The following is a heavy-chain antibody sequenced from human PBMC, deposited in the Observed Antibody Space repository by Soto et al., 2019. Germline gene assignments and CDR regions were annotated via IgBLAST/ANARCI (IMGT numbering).Heavy chain of an antibody. CDR1: GGPFSGFY. D-gene: IGHD1-26*01. J-gene: IGHJ5*02. V-gene: IGHV4-34*01. CDR3: ARGSGTYA. CDR2: INHSGST. Sequence: QAQLQQWGAGLLKPSETLSLTCAVYGGPFSGFYWSWIRQPPGKGLEWIGEINHSGSTNYNPSLTCRVTISVDTSKKQSSLKLSSVTAADTAVCYCARGSGTYAWGQGTLVTVSS.